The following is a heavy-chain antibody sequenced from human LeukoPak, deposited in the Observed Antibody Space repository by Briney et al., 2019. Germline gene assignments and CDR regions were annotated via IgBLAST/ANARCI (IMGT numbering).Heavy chain of an antibody. CDR3: AKGSPSLQSPDY. V-gene: IGHV3-23*01. J-gene: IGHJ4*02. Sequence: PGGSLRLSCGASGFTLSGISMGWVRQAPGKGLECVSAINGGGATFYADSVQGRFSISRDISTNTLYLQMNSLSAEDTAIYYCAKGSPSLQSPDYWGQGTLVTVSS. CDR2: INGGGAT. D-gene: IGHD1-26*01. CDR1: GFTLSGIS.